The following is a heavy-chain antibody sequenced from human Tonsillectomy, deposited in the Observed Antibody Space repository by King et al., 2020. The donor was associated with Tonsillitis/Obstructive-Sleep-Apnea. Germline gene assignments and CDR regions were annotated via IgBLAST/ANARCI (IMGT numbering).Heavy chain of an antibody. Sequence: QLVQSGAEVKKPGESLKISCKSSGYSFSSYWIAWVRQMPGKGLEWMGIIYPGDSDTRYSPSFQGQVPISADKSINTAYLQWSSLKAPDTAMYYGARLVVVVVPGAIHPGNNWFDPWGQGTLVTVSS. CDR2: IYPGDSDT. J-gene: IGHJ5*02. CDR1: GYSFSSYW. CDR3: ARLVVVVVPGAIHPGNNWFDP. D-gene: IGHD2-2*01. V-gene: IGHV5-51*03.